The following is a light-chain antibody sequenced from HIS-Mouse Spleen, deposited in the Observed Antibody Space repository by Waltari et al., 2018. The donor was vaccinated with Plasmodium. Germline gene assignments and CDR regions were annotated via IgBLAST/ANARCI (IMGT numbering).Light chain of an antibody. V-gene: IGLV3-25*03. J-gene: IGLJ2*01. CDR3: QSADSSGTYRV. CDR1: ALPKQY. Sequence: SYELTQPPSVSVSPGQTARITCSGAALPKQYAYWYKQKPGQAPVLGIYKDSERPSGIHERFSGSSSGTTVTLTISGVQAEDEADYYCQSADSSGTYRVFGGGTKLTVL. CDR2: KDS.